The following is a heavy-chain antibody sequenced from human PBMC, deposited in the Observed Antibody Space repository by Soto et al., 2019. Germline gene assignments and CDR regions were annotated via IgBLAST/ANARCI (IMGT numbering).Heavy chain of an antibody. D-gene: IGHD1-26*01. Sequence: SETLSLTCTVSGGSISSGGYYWSWIRQHPGKGLEWIGYIYYSGSTYYNPSLKSRVTISVDTSKNQFSLKLSSVTAADTAVYYCARVIVDFYALDVWGKGTTVTVSS. J-gene: IGHJ6*04. V-gene: IGHV4-31*03. CDR1: GGSISSGGYY. CDR2: IYYSGST. CDR3: ARVIVDFYALDV.